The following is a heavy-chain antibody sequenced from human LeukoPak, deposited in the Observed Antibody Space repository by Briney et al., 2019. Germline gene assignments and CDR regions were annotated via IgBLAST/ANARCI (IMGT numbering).Heavy chain of an antibody. CDR1: GGSISSYY. J-gene: IGHJ4*02. CDR2: IYYSGST. D-gene: IGHD3-16*02. CDR3: ARDCFYDYVWGSYRYYFDY. V-gene: IGHV4-59*12. Sequence: SETLSLTCTVSGGSISSYYWSWIRQPPGKGLEWIGYIYYSGSTNYNPSLKSRVTISVDTSKNQFSLKLSSVTAADTAVYYCARDCFYDYVWGSYRYYFDYWGQGTLVTVSS.